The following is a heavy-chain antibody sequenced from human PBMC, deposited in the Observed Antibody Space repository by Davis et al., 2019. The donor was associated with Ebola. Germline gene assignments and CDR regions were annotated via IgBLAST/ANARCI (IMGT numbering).Heavy chain of an antibody. J-gene: IGHJ6*02. D-gene: IGHD3-10*01. CDR3: ARSLTKYYYGSSQYYYGMDV. Sequence: SVKGRFTISRDNSKNTLYLQMNSLRTEDTAVYSCARSLTKYYYGSSQYYYGMDVWGQGTTVTVSS. V-gene: IGHV3-30*01.